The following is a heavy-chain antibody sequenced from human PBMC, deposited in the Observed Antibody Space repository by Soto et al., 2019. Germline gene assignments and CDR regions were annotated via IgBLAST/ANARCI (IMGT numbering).Heavy chain of an antibody. CDR1: GGTISSSSYY. CDR2: IYYSGST. J-gene: IGHJ6*03. V-gene: IGHV4-39*01. Sequence: ASETLSLTCTVSGGTISSSSYYWGWIRQPPGKGLEWIGSIYYSGSTYYNPSLKSRVTISVDTSKNQFSLKLSSVTAADTAVYNCEKHLKLANRNGGDYYSYNMDVWGKGTTVT. D-gene: IGHD1-1*01. CDR3: EKHLKLANRNGGDYYSYNMDV.